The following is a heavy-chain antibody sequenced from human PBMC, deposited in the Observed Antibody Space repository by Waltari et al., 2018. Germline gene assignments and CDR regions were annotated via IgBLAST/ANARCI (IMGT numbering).Heavy chain of an antibody. CDR3: ARDNENDYSNYYYYMDV. J-gene: IGHJ6*03. V-gene: IGHV3-7*01. D-gene: IGHD4-4*01. CDR1: GFTFSSYW. Sequence: EVQLVESGGGLVQPGGSLRLSCAASGFTFSSYWMSWVRQAPGKGLEWVANIKQDGSEKYYVDSVKGRFTISRDNAKNSLYMQMNSRRAEDTAVYYCARDNENDYSNYYYYMDVWGKGTTVTVSS. CDR2: IKQDGSEK.